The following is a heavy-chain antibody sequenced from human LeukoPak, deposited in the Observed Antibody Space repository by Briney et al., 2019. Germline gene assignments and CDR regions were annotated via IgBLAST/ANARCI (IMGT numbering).Heavy chain of an antibody. CDR2: INPNSGGT. CDR1: GYTFTGYY. V-gene: IGHV1-2*02. CDR3: ARTYYYGSDPFDP. D-gene: IGHD3-10*01. Sequence: GASVKVSCKASGYTFTGYYKHWVRQAPGQGLEWMGWINPNSGGTNYAQKFQGRVTMTRDTSISTAYMELSTLRSDDTAVYYCARTYYYGSDPFDPWGQGTLVTVSS. J-gene: IGHJ5*02.